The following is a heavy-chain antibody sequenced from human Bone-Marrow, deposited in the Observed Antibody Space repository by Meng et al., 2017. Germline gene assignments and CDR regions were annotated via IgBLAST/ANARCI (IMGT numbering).Heavy chain of an antibody. J-gene: IGHJ4*02. D-gene: IGHD3-3*01. CDR2: IWYDGSNK. CDR1: GFTFSSYG. CDR3: VRDLGDGIWSGYRY. V-gene: IGHV3-33*01. Sequence: QVELVEAGGGVVQPGRSLRLSCAASGFTFSSYGMHWVRQAPGKGLEWVAVIWYDGSNKYYADSVRGRFTISRDNSENTLYLQMNSLRAEDTAVYYCVRDLGDGIWSGYRYWGQGALVTVSS.